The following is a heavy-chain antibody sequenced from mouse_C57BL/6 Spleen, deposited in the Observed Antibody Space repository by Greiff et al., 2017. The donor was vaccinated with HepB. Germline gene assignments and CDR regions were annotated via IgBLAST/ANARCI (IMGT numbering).Heavy chain of an antibody. D-gene: IGHD2-2*01. CDR1: GYTFTSYW. Sequence: QVQLQQPGAELVRPGSSVKLSCKASGYTFTSYWMHWVKQRPIQGLEWIGNIDPSDSETHYNQKFKDKATLTVDKSSSTTYMQLSSLTSEDSAVYYCASDYGYDEDYAMDYWGQGTSVTVSS. J-gene: IGHJ4*01. CDR3: ASDYGYDEDYAMDY. V-gene: IGHV1-52*01. CDR2: IDPSDSET.